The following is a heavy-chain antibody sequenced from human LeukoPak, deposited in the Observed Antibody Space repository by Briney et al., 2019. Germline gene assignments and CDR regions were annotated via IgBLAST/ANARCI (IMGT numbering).Heavy chain of an antibody. Sequence: SETLSLTCTVSGGSISSYYWSWIRQPPGKGLEWIGYIYTSGSTNYNPSLKSRVTISVDTSKNQFSLKLSSVTAADTAVYYCARLLSGNWFDPWGQGTLVTVSS. CDR1: GGSISSYY. J-gene: IGHJ5*02. V-gene: IGHV4-4*09. CDR3: ARLLSGNWFDP. CDR2: IYTSGST. D-gene: IGHD2/OR15-2a*01.